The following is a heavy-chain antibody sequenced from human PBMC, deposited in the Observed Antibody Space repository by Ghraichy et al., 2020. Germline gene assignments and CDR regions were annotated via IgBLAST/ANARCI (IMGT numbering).Heavy chain of an antibody. CDR1: GFTFNNYW. V-gene: IGHV3-7*03. J-gene: IGHJ4*02. D-gene: IGHD3-22*01. CDR2: IKQHGSEK. Sequence: GGSLRLSCAASGFTFNNYWMTWVRQAPGKGLEWVATIKQHGSEKYYVGSVKGRFTISRDDARNSLFLQMNSLRAEDTAMYYCVKDYYYERYGFFGRFDHWGQGALVNVSS. CDR3: VKDYYYERYGFFGRFDH.